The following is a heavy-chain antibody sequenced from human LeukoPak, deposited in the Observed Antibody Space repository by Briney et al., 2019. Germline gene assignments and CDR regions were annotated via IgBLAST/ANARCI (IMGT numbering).Heavy chain of an antibody. V-gene: IGHV1-18*01. D-gene: IGHD1-26*01. CDR2: ITPYNGYT. CDR3: ARVAGVSYNYFDS. Sequence: ASVTVSCMASVYTFIPYVITWVRQAPGQGLECVGWITPYNGYTNYAQNPQDRVTMTTDTSTSTAYIELRSLRSDDTAVYFCARVAGVSYNYFDSWGQGTLVTVSS. J-gene: IGHJ4*02. CDR1: VYTFIPYV.